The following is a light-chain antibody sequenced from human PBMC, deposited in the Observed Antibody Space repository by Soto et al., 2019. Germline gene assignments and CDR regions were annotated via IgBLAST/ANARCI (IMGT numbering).Light chain of an antibody. J-gene: IGKJ5*01. Sequence: IVMTHSPATLSVSPGERATLSCRASQSIRSNLAWYQQKPGQAPRLLISGASTRAFGIPVRFSGSGSGTEFTLTISSLQSEDFAVYYCQQYENWPSITFGQGTRLEI. CDR1: QSIRSN. CDR3: QQYENWPSIT. CDR2: GAS. V-gene: IGKV3-15*01.